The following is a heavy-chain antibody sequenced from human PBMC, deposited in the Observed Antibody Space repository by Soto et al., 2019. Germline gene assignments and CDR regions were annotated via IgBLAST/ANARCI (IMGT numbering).Heavy chain of an antibody. CDR3: ARQRPAGYCSGGSCYYYMDV. CDR2: IYYSGST. CDR1: GGSISSYY. Sequence: SETLSLTCTVSGGSISSYYWSWIRQPPGKGLEWIGYIYYSGSTNYNPSLKSRATISVDTSKNQFSLKLSSVTAADTAVYYCARQRPAGYCSGGSCYYYMDVWGKGTTVTVSS. D-gene: IGHD2-15*01. J-gene: IGHJ6*03. V-gene: IGHV4-59*08.